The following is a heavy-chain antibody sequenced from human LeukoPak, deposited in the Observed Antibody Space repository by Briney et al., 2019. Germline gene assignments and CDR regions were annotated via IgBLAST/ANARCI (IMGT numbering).Heavy chain of an antibody. D-gene: IGHD3-10*01. CDR3: AKAGREFPICFDY. CDR1: GFTFSSYA. Sequence: PGGSLRLSRAASGFTFSSYAMSWVRQAPGKGLEWVSAISGSGGSTYYADSVKGRFTISRDNSKNTLYLQMNSLRAEDTAVYYCAKAGREFPICFDYWGQGTLVTVSS. V-gene: IGHV3-23*01. J-gene: IGHJ4*02. CDR2: ISGSGGST.